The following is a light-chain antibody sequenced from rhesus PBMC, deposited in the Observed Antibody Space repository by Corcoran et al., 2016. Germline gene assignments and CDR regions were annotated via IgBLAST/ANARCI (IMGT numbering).Light chain of an antibody. CDR1: ENVNNY. Sequence: DIQMTQSPSSLSASVGDRVTITCRASENVNNYLTWYQQKPGKAPKLLIYMASTLLSGVPSRFSGSGFGADYTFTINSLQSEDVATDYCQYSHATPLTFGGGTKVEIK. CDR3: QYSHATPLT. V-gene: IGKV1-74*01. CDR2: MAS. J-gene: IGKJ4*01.